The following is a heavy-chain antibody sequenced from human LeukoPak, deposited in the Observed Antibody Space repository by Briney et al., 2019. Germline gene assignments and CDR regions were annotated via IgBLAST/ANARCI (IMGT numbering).Heavy chain of an antibody. J-gene: IGHJ6*03. Sequence: GGSLRLSCAASGFTFSSYAMSWVRQAPGKGLEWVSAISGSGGSTYYADSVKGRFTISRDNSKNTLYLQMNSLRAEDTAVYYCAKEATVIEPYYYYYMDVWGKGTTVTISS. CDR2: ISGSGGST. CDR1: GFTFSSYA. V-gene: IGHV3-23*01. D-gene: IGHD4-17*01. CDR3: AKEATVIEPYYYYYMDV.